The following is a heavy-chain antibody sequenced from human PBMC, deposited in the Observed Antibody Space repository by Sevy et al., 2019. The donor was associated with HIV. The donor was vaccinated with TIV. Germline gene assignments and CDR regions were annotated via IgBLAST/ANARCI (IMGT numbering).Heavy chain of an antibody. D-gene: IGHD3-10*01. CDR2: INWNGGST. J-gene: IGHJ4*02. CDR1: GFTFDDYG. Sequence: GGSLRLSCAASGFTFDDYGMSWVRQAPGKGLEWVSGINWNGGSTGYADSVKGRFTISRDNAKNSLYLQMNILSAEDTALYYCAGEGFGEFEDYWGQGTLVTVSS. CDR3: AGEGFGEFEDY. V-gene: IGHV3-20*04.